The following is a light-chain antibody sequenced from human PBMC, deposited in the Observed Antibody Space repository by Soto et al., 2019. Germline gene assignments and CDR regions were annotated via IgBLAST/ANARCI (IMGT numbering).Light chain of an antibody. J-gene: IGKJ4*01. Sequence: EIVLTQSPGTLSLSPGERATLSCRASQTFSSAYLAWYQQKPGQAPRLVIYGASSRATGIPDRFSGSGSGTDFTLTISRLEPEDFAVYYCQQYSDSLTFGGGTKVEIK. CDR1: QTFSSAY. CDR3: QQYSDSLT. CDR2: GAS. V-gene: IGKV3-20*01.